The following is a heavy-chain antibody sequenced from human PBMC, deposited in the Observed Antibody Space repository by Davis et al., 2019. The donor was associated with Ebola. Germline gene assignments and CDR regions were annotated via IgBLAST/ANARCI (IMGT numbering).Heavy chain of an antibody. CDR2: IYTSGST. J-gene: IGHJ5*02. CDR3: ARGVVATNYRANWFDP. V-gene: IGHV4-4*07. CDR1: GGSISSYY. Sequence: PSETLSLTCTVSGGSISSYYWSWIRQPAGKGLEWIGRIYTSGSTNYNPSLKSRVTMSVDTSKNQFSLKLTSMTAADTAVYYCARGVVATNYRANWFDPWGQGTLVTVSS. D-gene: IGHD2-15*01.